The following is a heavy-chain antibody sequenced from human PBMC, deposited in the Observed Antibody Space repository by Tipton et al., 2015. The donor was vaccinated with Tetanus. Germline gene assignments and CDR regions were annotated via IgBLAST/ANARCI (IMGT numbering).Heavy chain of an antibody. V-gene: IGHV4-59*01. Sequence: TLSLTCTVSGGSISSYYWSWIRQPPGKGLEWIGYIYYSGSTNYNPSLKSRVTISVDTSKNQFSLKLSSVTAADTAVYYCARSEQQLVRGYYYYYYMDVWGKGRMVTVSS. D-gene: IGHD6-13*01. CDR3: ARSEQQLVRGYYYYYYMDV. J-gene: IGHJ6*03. CDR2: IYYSGST. CDR1: GGSISSYY.